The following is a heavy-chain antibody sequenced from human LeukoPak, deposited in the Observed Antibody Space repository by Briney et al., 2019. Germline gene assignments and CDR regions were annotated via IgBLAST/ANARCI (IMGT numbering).Heavy chain of an antibody. V-gene: IGHV3-48*02. CDR2: ISSSSSTM. Sequence: GGSLRLSCAASGFTFSSYSMNWVRQAPGKGLEWVSYISSSSSTMYYADSVKGRFTISRDNAKNSLYLQMNSLRDEDTAVYYCAREPNHDYGGNNWFDPWGQGTLVTVSS. CDR3: AREPNHDYGGNNWFDP. D-gene: IGHD4-23*01. J-gene: IGHJ5*02. CDR1: GFTFSSYS.